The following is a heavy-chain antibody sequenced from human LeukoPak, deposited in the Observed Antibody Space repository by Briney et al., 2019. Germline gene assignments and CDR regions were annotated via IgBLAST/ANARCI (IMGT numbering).Heavy chain of an antibody. V-gene: IGHV4-59*08. J-gene: IGHJ4*02. D-gene: IGHD2-8*02. CDR2: IYYSGST. CDR1: GGSISSYY. CDR3: AKGDGGVTGFDY. Sequence: SETLSLTCTVSGGSISSYYWSWIRQPPGKGLEWIGFIYYSGSTNYNPSLKSRVAISVDTSKNQFSLKLSSVTAADTAVYYCAKGDGGVTGFDYWGQGTLVTVSS.